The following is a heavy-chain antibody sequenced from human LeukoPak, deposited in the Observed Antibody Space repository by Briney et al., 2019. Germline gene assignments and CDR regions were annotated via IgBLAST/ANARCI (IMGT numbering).Heavy chain of an antibody. V-gene: IGHV4-39*01. Sequence: SETLSLTCSVSGGSMSTMSYYWGWIRQAPGKGLEWIGSIYYSGITYHNPSLKSRVTISVDTSKKQFSLELTSVTAADTAVYYCARRKRDEFWNGYYYYYMDVWGKGTTVTVPS. D-gene: IGHD1-1*01. CDR2: IYYSGIT. J-gene: IGHJ6*03. CDR1: GGSMSTMSYY. CDR3: ARRKRDEFWNGYYYYYMDV.